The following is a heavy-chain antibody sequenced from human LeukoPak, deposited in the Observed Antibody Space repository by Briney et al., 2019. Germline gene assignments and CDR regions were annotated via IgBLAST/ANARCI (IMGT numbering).Heavy chain of an antibody. CDR2: ISAYNGNT. D-gene: IGHD5-18*01. CDR3: ARDRTLVGIQLWLSFEY. J-gene: IGHJ4*02. CDR1: GYTFTSYG. Sequence: ASVKVSCKASGYTFTSYGISWVRQAPGHGLEWMGWISAYNGNTNYAQKLQGRVTMTTDTSTGTAYMELRSVRSDDTAVYYCARDRTLVGIQLWLSFEYWGQGTLVTVSS. V-gene: IGHV1-18*01.